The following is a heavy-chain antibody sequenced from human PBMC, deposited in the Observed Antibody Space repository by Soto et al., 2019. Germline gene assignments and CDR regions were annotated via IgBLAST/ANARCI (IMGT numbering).Heavy chain of an antibody. CDR2: ISYDGSNK. CDR3: AKDHYGGNSEFYGMDV. CDR1: GFTFSSYG. D-gene: IGHD4-17*01. Sequence: QVQLVESGGGVVQPGRSLRLSCVTSGFTFSSYGIHWVRQPPGKGLEWVAVISYDGSNKYYADSVKGRFTVSRDNSKNTLYLQMNSRKPEDTAVYYCAKDHYGGNSEFYGMDVWGQGTTVTVSS. V-gene: IGHV3-30*18. J-gene: IGHJ6*02.